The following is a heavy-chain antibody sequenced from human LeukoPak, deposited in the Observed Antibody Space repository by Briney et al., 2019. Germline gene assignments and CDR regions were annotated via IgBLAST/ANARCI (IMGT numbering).Heavy chain of an antibody. J-gene: IGHJ6*03. CDR3: ARDEGSSWATVGYYYYYMDV. V-gene: IGHV4-34*01. CDR2: INHSGST. D-gene: IGHD6-13*01. Sequence: SETLSLTCAVYGGSFSGFYWSWIRQPPGKGLEWIGEINHSGSTNYNPSLKSRVTISVDTSKNQFSLKLSSVTAADTAVYYCARDEGSSWATVGYYYYYMDVWGKGTTVTVSS. CDR1: GGSFSGFY.